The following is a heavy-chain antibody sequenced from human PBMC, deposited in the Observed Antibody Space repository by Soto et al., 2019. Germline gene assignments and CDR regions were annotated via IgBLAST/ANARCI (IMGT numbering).Heavy chain of an antibody. Sequence: QLQLQESGPGLVKPSETLSLTCTVSGGSISSSSYYWGWIRQPPGKGLEWIGSIYYSGSTYYNPSRKSRVTISVDTSKNQCSLKLSSVTAADTAVYYCARNYDFWSGFTNRGRTHWGDFDYWGQGTLVTVSS. CDR2: IYYSGST. CDR1: GGSISSSSYY. CDR3: ARNYDFWSGFTNRGRTHWGDFDY. J-gene: IGHJ4*02. D-gene: IGHD3-3*01. V-gene: IGHV4-39*01.